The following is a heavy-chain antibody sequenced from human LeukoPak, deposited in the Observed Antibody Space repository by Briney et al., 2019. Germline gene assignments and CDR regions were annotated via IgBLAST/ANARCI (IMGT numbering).Heavy chain of an antibody. J-gene: IGHJ6*02. CDR1: GYTFTDYY. CDR2: INAKSGDT. Sequence: VASVKVSCKASGYTFTDYYVHWVRQAPGQGLEWMGRINAKSGDTNAAQRFQGRVTMTRVTSITTAYLELSRLRSDDTAVYYCARDELYNGYYSVKYHYNGMDVWGQGTTVTVSS. V-gene: IGHV1-2*06. D-gene: IGHD3-3*01. CDR3: ARDELYNGYYSVKYHYNGMDV.